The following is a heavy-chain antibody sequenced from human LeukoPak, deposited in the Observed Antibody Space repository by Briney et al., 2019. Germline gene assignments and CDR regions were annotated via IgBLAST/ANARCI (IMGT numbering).Heavy chain of an antibody. CDR1: GYTFIGYY. Sequence: GASVKVSCKTSGYTFIGYYIHCLRQAPGQGLEWMGWINPKTGDTKYALKFQGRVTMTRDTSITSAYMELSSLKSDDVAVYYCARGSGISDSKGYHYFDYWGQGTLVTVSS. CDR2: INPKTGDT. V-gene: IGHV1-2*02. J-gene: IGHJ4*02. CDR3: ARGSGISDSKGYHYFDY. D-gene: IGHD1-14*01.